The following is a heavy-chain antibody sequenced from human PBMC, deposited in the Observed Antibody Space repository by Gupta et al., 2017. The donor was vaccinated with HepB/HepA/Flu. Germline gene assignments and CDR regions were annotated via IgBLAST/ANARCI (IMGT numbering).Heavy chain of an antibody. CDR3: AHRVAIYNGFDH. CDR2: IYWNGNK. CDR1: GVG. Sequence: GVGVGWIRQPPGKALEWLAFIYWNGNKRYSPSLNGRLTITEDTSKNQVVLTMTNMDPEDTATYYCAHRVAIYNGFDHWGQGALVTVSS. V-gene: IGHV2-5*01. J-gene: IGHJ5*02. D-gene: IGHD2-8*01.